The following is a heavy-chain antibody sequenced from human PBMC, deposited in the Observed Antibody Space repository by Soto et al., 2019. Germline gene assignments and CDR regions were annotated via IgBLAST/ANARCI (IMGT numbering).Heavy chain of an antibody. CDR3: AREDGYYYDSSGHDAFDI. Sequence: PGGSLRLSCADSGFTFDDYGMSWVRQAPGKGLEWVSGINWNGGSTGYADSVKGRFTISRDNAKNSLYLQMNSLRAEDTALYYCAREDGYYYDSSGHDAFDIWGQGTMVTVSS. D-gene: IGHD3-22*01. J-gene: IGHJ3*02. CDR2: INWNGGST. V-gene: IGHV3-20*04. CDR1: GFTFDDYG.